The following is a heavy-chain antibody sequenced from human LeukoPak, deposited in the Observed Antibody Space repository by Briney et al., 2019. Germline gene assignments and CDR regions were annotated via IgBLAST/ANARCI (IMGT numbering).Heavy chain of an antibody. Sequence: GGSLRLSCAASGFTFTNYAMSWVRQAPGKGLEWVSAISARGDNTYYADSVKGRFSISRDNSQNTQYLQTNSLRAEDTAIYYCAKAYHYGAGSSFDYWGQGILVTVSS. J-gene: IGHJ4*02. CDR2: ISARGDNT. CDR1: GFTFTNYA. D-gene: IGHD3-10*01. CDR3: AKAYHYGAGSSFDY. V-gene: IGHV3-23*01.